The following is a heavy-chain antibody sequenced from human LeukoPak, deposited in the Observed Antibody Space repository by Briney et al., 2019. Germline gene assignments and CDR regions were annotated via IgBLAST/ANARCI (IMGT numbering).Heavy chain of an antibody. CDR2: IWYDGSNK. CDR1: GFTFDNFE. CDR3: AGSYYNVFDY. V-gene: IGHV3-33*08. D-gene: IGHD3-10*01. J-gene: IGHJ4*02. Sequence: GGSLRLSCAASGFTFDNFEMNWVRQAPGKGLEWAALIWYDGSNKYYADSVKGRFTISRDNSKNTLYLQMNSLRAENTAVYYCAGSYYNVFDYWGQGTLVTVSS.